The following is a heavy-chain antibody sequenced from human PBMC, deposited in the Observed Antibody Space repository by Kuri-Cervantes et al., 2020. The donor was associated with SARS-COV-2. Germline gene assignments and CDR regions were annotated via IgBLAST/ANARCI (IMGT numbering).Heavy chain of an antibody. D-gene: IGHD2-15*01. CDR3: AREAFGYCSGGSCYSHY. CDR2: IGTAGDT. CDR1: GFTFSSYD. Sequence: GESLKISCAASGFTFSSYDMHWVRQATGKGLEWVSAIGTAGDTYYPGSVKGRFTISRENAKNSLYLQMNSLRAEDTAVYYCAREAFGYCSGGSCYSHYWGQGTLVTVSS. V-gene: IGHV3-13*04. J-gene: IGHJ4*02.